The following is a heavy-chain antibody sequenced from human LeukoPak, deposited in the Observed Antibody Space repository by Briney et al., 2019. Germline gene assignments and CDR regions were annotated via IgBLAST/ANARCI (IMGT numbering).Heavy chain of an antibody. V-gene: IGHV4-39*01. CDR1: GGSISSSSYY. Sequence: SETLSLTCTVSGGSISSSSYYWGWIRQPPGKGLEWIGSIYYSGSTYYTPSLKSRVTISVDTSKNQFSLKLSSVTAADTAVYYGARHWESLAVAVICSDPWGQEPWSPSPQ. D-gene: IGHD6-19*01. CDR3: ARHWESLAVAVICSDP. J-gene: IGHJ5*02. CDR2: IYYSGST.